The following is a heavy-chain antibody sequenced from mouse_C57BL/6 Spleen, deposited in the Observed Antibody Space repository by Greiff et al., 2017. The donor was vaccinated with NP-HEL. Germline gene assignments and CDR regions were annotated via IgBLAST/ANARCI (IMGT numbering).Heavy chain of an antibody. J-gene: IGHJ3*01. V-gene: IGHV3-1*01. CDR1: GYSITSGYD. CDR3: ARGASGSRLAY. Sequence: DVKLQESGPGMVKPSQSLSLTCTVTGYSITSGYDWHWIRHFPGNKLEWMGYISYSGSTNYNPSLKSRISITHDTSKNHFFLKLNSVTTEDTATYYCARGASGSRLAYWGQGTLVTVSA. CDR2: ISYSGST. D-gene: IGHD1-1*01.